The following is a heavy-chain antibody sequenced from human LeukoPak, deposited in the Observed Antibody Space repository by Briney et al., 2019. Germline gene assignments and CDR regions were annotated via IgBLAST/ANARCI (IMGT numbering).Heavy chain of an antibody. D-gene: IGHD3-10*01. Sequence: PETLSLTRTVSRGSISNSSYYWGWIRPPPGKGLEWIGSISYSGSPFNNPSLKRRVPIPLHPSQCQFPLKLSSVTAADTAVYYCARVGYVSGSYYNQVTLYYFDCWGLGTLVTVSS. CDR1: RGSISNSSYY. V-gene: IGHV4-39*01. J-gene: IGHJ4*01. CDR3: ARVGYVSGSYYNQVTLYYFDC. CDR2: ISYSGSP.